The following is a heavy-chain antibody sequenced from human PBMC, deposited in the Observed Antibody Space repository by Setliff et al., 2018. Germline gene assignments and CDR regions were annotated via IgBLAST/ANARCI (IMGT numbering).Heavy chain of an antibody. J-gene: IGHJ6*02. CDR3: ARDRTAYSYGLDV. CDR2: IYHNGNT. V-gene: IGHV4-59*02. D-gene: IGHD5-18*01. CDR1: GGSVSPYF. Sequence: SETLSLTCTVSGGSVSPYFWSWIRQPPGKGLEWIGYIYHNGNTNFNPSLKTRVSMSVDTSKNQIALNLKSVAAADTAVYYCARDRTAYSYGLDVWGQGTTVTVSS.